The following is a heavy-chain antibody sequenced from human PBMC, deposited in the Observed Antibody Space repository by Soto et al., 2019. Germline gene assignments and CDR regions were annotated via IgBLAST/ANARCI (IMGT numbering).Heavy chain of an antibody. D-gene: IGHD4-17*01. CDR1: GGSISSSNW. CDR3: ASLGERPYGDYANDAFDI. V-gene: IGHV4-4*02. J-gene: IGHJ3*02. Sequence: QVQLQESGPGLVKPSGTLSLTCAVSGGSISSSNWWSWVRQPPGKGLEWIGEIYHSGSTNYNPSLKSRVTIYVDKSKNQFSLKLSSVTAAETAVYYCASLGERPYGDYANDAFDIWGQGTMVTVSS. CDR2: IYHSGST.